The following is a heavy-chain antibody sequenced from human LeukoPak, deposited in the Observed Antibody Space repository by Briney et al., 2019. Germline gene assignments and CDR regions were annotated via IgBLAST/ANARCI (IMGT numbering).Heavy chain of an antibody. V-gene: IGHV4-59*11. CDR2: IHYSGST. D-gene: IGHD6-6*01. CDR3: ARVTKYSSSSGDFDY. J-gene: IGHJ4*02. Sequence: SETLPLTCTVSGGSISGHYWSWIRQPPGKGLEWIGYIHYSGSTKYNPSLKSRVTISVDKAKNQFSLKVSSVTAADTAVYYCARVTKYSSSSGDFDYWGQGTLVTVSS. CDR1: GGSISGHY.